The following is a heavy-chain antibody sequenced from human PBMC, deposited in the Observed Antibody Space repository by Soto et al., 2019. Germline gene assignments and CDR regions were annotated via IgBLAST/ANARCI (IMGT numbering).Heavy chain of an antibody. CDR2: MNPKSGNT. D-gene: IGHD3-10*01. CDR1: GYTFTSYD. V-gene: IGHV1-8*01. Sequence: QVQLVQSGAEVKKPGASVKVSCKASGYTFTSYDINWVRQATGQGLEWMGWMNPKSGNTGYAQKFHGRVTMTRNTSISTAYMELSSLRSEDTAVYYCAITHLRFGEHHYWGQGTLVTVSS. J-gene: IGHJ4*02. CDR3: AITHLRFGEHHY.